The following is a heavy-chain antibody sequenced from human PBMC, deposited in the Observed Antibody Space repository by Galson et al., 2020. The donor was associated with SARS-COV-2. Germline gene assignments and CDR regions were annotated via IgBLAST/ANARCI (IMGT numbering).Heavy chain of an antibody. CDR2: ISYDGTKK. J-gene: IGHJ3*01. D-gene: IGHD3-3*01. Sequence: GGSLRLSCAASGFTFGSFGMHWVRQAPGKGLEWVAVISYDGTKKFYADSVQGRFTISRDNSKNMLYLQMNSLRADDTAVFYCARPFSALGWRDAFNVWGQGTRVTVSS. CDR3: ARPFSALGWRDAFNV. CDR1: GFTFGSFG. V-gene: IGHV3-30*12.